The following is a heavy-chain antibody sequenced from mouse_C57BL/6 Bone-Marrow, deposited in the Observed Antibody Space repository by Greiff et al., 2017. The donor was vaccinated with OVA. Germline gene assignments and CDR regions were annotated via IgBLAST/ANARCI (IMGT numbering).Heavy chain of an antibody. V-gene: IGHV2-5*01. CDR3: AKRRSSPNWYFDV. J-gene: IGHJ1*03. CDR1: GFSFTSYG. Sequence: QVQLKQSGPGLVQPSQSLSITCTVSGFSFTSYGVHWVRQSPGKGLEWLGVIWRGGSTDYNAAFMSRLSITKDNSKSQVFFKMNSLQADDTAIYYSAKRRSSPNWYFDVWGTGTTVTVSS. D-gene: IGHD1-1*01. CDR2: IWRGGST.